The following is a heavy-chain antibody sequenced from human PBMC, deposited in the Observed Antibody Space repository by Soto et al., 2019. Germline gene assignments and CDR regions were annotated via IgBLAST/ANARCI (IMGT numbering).Heavy chain of an antibody. J-gene: IGHJ6*02. V-gene: IGHV1-69*12. CDR1: GVTFSSYA. CDR3: ANRIGVVTHYYYGMDV. D-gene: IGHD2-15*01. CDR2: IIPIFGTA. Sequence: QVQLVQSGAEGKKPGSSVKVSCKASGVTFSSYAISWVRQAPGQGLEWMGGIIPIFGTANYAQKFQGRVTNTADESTSTAYMELSSLRSEDTDVYYCANRIGVVTHYYYGMDVWGQGTTVTVSS.